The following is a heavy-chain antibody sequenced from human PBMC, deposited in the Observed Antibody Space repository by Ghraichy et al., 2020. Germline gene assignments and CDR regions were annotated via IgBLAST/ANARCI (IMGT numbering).Heavy chain of an antibody. CDR2: INHSGST. Sequence: SETLSLTCAVYGGSFSGYYWSWIRQPPGKGLEWIGEINHSGSTNYNPSLKSRVTISVDTSKNQFSLKLSSVTAADTAVYYCASPQLGVAAPLDYWGQGTLVTVSS. J-gene: IGHJ4*02. CDR1: GGSFSGYY. D-gene: IGHD2-15*01. CDR3: ASPQLGVAAPLDY. V-gene: IGHV4-34*01.